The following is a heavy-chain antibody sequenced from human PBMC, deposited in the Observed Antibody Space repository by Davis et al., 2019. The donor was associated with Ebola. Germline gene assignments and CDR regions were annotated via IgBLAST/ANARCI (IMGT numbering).Heavy chain of an antibody. CDR2: IYYSGST. CDR1: GGSISSGDYY. CDR3: ARGSAGHFDL. D-gene: IGHD6-13*01. V-gene: IGHV4-61*08. Sequence: SETLSLTCTVSGGSISSGDYYWSWIRQHPGKGLEWIGYIYYSGSTKYIPSLKSRVTISVDTSKNQFSLKLSSASAADTAMYYCARGSAGHFDLWGRGTLVTVSS. J-gene: IGHJ2*01.